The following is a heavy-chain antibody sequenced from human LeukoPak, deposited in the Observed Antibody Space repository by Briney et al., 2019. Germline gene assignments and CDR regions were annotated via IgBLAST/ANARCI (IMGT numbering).Heavy chain of an antibody. Sequence: PGGSLRLSCAASGFTFSSYWMHWVRQAPGKGLVWVSRINSDGSSTSYADSVKGRFTISRDNAKNTLYLLMNSLRAEDTAVYYCARGLGGSYYAVDAFDIWGQGTMVTVSS. CDR2: INSDGSST. J-gene: IGHJ3*02. CDR3: ARGLGGSYYAVDAFDI. V-gene: IGHV3-74*01. CDR1: GFTFSSYW. D-gene: IGHD1-26*01.